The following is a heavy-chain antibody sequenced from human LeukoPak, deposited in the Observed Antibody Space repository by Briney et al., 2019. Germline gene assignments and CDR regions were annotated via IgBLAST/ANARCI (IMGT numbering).Heavy chain of an antibody. CDR3: ARSDYGSDFDY. Sequence: SQTLSLTCTVSGGSISSYYWSWIRQPPGKGLEWIGYIYYSGSTNYNPSLKSRVTISVDTSKNQFSLKPSSVTAADTAVYYCARSDYGSDFDYWGQGTLVTVSS. D-gene: IGHD4-17*01. J-gene: IGHJ4*02. CDR1: GGSISSYY. V-gene: IGHV4-59*08. CDR2: IYYSGST.